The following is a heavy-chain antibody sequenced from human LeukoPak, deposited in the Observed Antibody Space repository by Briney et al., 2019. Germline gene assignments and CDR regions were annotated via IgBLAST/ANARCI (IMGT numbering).Heavy chain of an antibody. J-gene: IGHJ5*02. CDR3: ARDSGYDLNCFDP. D-gene: IGHD5-12*01. CDR1: GGSISSYY. Sequence: ASETLSLTCTVSGGSISSYYWSWIRQPAGKGLEWIGRTYTSGNTNYNPSLESRVTMSLDTSRNQFSLKLRSVTAADTAVYYCARDSGYDLNCFDPWGQGTLVTVSS. CDR2: TYTSGNT. V-gene: IGHV4-4*07.